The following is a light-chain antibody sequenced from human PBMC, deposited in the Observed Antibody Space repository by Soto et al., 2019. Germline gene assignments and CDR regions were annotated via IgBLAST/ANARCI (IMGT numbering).Light chain of an antibody. Sequence: DIQMTQSPSSLSAFVGDSITITCQASQDIKNYLNWYQHKPGKAPKLLIYDAFKSDTGVPSRFSGSGSGTEFTLTISSLQPDDFATYYCQYYNNYCWTFGQGTKVEIK. V-gene: IGKV1-33*01. CDR3: QYYNNYCWT. J-gene: IGKJ1*01. CDR1: QDIKNY. CDR2: DAF.